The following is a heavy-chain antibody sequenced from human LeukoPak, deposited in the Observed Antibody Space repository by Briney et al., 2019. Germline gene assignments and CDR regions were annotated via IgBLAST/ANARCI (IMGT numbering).Heavy chain of an antibody. D-gene: IGHD6-19*01. Sequence: PSETLSLTCTVSGGSISSSSYYWGWIREHPGKGLEWIGDIYYSGSTYYNPSLKSRVTISVDTSKNQFSLKLSSVTAADTAVYYCARDRISPRAVAGTLGWFDPWGQGTLVTVSS. CDR1: GGSISSSSYY. J-gene: IGHJ5*02. V-gene: IGHV4-31*03. CDR2: IYYSGST. CDR3: ARDRISPRAVAGTLGWFDP.